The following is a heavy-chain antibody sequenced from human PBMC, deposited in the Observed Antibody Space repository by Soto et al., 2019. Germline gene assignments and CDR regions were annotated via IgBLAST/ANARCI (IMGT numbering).Heavy chain of an antibody. CDR2: IYPSGMP. V-gene: IGHV4-30-2*01. J-gene: IGHJ4*02. D-gene: IGHD5-18*01. Sequence: QLQLQESGSGLVKPSHTLSLTCTVSGGSISNAAYSWSWIRQPPGKGLEWIGYIYPSGMPFYNPSLRSRVTISIDRSNDQFSLNLKSVTAADTAAYYCARERGGYGLFDSWGQGTLVTVSS. CDR1: GGSISNAAYS. CDR3: ARERGGYGLFDS.